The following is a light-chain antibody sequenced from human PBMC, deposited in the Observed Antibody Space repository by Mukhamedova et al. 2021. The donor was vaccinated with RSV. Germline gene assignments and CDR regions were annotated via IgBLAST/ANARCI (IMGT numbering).Light chain of an antibody. CDR3: LQHNSYPRT. V-gene: IGKV1-17*01. Sequence: WYQRRVHGQAPKRLIYAASSLQSGVSSRFSGSGSGTEFTLTISSLQPEDFATYYCLQHNSYPRTFGQGTKVEIK. J-gene: IGKJ1*01. CDR2: AAS.